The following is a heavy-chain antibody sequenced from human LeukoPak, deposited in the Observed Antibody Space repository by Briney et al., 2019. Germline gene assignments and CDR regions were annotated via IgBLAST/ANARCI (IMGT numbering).Heavy chain of an antibody. CDR3: ARGGDYYDSSGYYDDAFDI. Sequence: ASVKVSCKASGYTFTGYYIHWVRQAPGQGLEWMGWINPKSGGTNYAQKFQGRVTMTRDTAINTAYTELSRLRSGDTAVYYCARGGDYYDSSGYYDDAFDIWGQGTMVTVSS. V-gene: IGHV1-2*02. J-gene: IGHJ3*02. CDR2: INPKSGGT. CDR1: GYTFTGYY. D-gene: IGHD3-22*01.